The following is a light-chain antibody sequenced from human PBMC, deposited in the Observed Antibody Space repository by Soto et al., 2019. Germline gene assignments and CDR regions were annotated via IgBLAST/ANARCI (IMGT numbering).Light chain of an antibody. CDR2: DDR. Sequence: SYELTQPPSVSVAPGQTASISCGGYNLEFKSVHWYQQRPGQAPVLVVFDDRDRPSGIPDRFSGASSGNTATLTISRVEAGDESDFYCQVWDSDSDHVVFVGGTKVTVL. V-gene: IGLV3-21*02. CDR1: NLEFKS. CDR3: QVWDSDSDHVV. J-gene: IGLJ2*01.